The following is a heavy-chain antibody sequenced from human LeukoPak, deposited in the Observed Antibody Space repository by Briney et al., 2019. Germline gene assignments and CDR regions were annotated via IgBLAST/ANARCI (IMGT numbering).Heavy chain of an antibody. CDR2: ISWDGGST. J-gene: IGHJ6*02. D-gene: IGHD3-10*01. CDR3: AKDIGGEYYYGSGSYWYGMDV. Sequence: GGSLRLSCAASGFTFDDYTMHWVCQAPGKGVEWVSLISWDGGSTYYADSVKGRFTISRDNSKNSLYLQMNSLRTEDTALYYCAKDIGGEYYYGSGSYWYGMDVWGQGTTVTVSS. CDR1: GFTFDDYT. V-gene: IGHV3-43*01.